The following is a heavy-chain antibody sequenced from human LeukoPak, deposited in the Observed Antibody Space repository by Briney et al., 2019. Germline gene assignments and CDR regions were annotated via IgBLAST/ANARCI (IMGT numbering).Heavy chain of an antibody. CDR3: ARSPLRRSDS. V-gene: IGHV3-7*01. CDR1: GFTVSSNY. J-gene: IGHJ4*02. Sequence: GGSLRLSCAASGFTVSSNYMSWVRQAPGKGLEWVADKKEDGSQKHYVDSVKGRFTISRDNAKSSLYLQMNNLRAEDTAVYYCARSPLRRSDSWGQGTLVIVSS. CDR2: KKEDGSQK. D-gene: IGHD1-14*01.